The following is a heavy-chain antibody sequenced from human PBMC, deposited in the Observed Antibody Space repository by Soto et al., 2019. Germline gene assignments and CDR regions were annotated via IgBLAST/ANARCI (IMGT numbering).Heavy chain of an antibody. D-gene: IGHD4-4*01. V-gene: IGHV4-39*01. J-gene: IGHJ5*02. CDR2: IYYSGST. Sequence: SETLSLTCTVSGGSISSSSYYWGWIRQPPGKGLEWIGSIYYSGSTYYNPSLKSRVTISVDPSKNQFSLKLSSVTAADTAVYYCASYSKGWFDPWGQGTLVTVSS. CDR1: GGSISSSSYY. CDR3: ASYSKGWFDP.